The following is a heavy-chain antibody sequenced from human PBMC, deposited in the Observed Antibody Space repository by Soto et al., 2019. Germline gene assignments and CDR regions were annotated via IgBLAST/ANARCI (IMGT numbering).Heavy chain of an antibody. V-gene: IGHV3-23*01. D-gene: IGHD3-10*01. CDR2: ISLDGGST. CDR1: GFIFSSYA. Sequence: GWSLRLSCAASGFIFSSYAMSWVRQSPGKGLEWVSGISLDGGSTYYADSMKGRFTISRDSSKNTLYVQMNSLRAEDTAVYYCAKDLLAAVHEEFDYWVQRSLVNVSS. CDR3: AKDLLAAVHEEFDY. J-gene: IGHJ4*02.